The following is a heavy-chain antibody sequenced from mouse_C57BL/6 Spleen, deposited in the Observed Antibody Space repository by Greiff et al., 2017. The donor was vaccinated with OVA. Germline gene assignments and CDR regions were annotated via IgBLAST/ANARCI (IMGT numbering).Heavy chain of an antibody. Sequence: EVKVEESGPGLVKPSQSLSLTCSVTGYSITSGYYWNWIRQFPGNKLEWMGYISYDGSNNYNPSLKNRISITRDTSKNQFFLKLNSVTTEDTATYYCARSSGHGDYAMDYWGQGTSVTVSS. D-gene: IGHD3-2*02. CDR3: ARSSGHGDYAMDY. CDR1: GYSITSGYY. J-gene: IGHJ4*01. CDR2: ISYDGSN. V-gene: IGHV3-6*01.